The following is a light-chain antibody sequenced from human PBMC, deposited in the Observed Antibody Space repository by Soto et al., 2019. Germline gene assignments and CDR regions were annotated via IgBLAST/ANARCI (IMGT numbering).Light chain of an antibody. J-gene: IGKJ2*01. CDR1: QDIRNY. Sequence: DIQMTQSPSSLSASVGDRVTITCQASQDIRNYLNCYQQKPGKAPKLLIYDVSNLKIGVPSRFSGSGSGADFTFTISSLQPEDIATYYCQQYDNLPLTFGQGTKLVIK. V-gene: IGKV1-33*01. CDR2: DVS. CDR3: QQYDNLPLT.